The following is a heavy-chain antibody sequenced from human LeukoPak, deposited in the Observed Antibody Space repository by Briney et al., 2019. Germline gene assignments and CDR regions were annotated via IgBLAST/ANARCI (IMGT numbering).Heavy chain of an antibody. CDR3: AREQYYYDSSGYLRYFDY. CDR2: IYYSGST. J-gene: IGHJ4*02. V-gene: IGHV4-59*01. CDR1: GGSISSYY. Sequence: SETLSLTCTVSGGSISSYYWSWIRQPPGKGLEWIGYIYYSGSTNYNPSLKSRVTISVDTSKNQFSLKLSSVTAADTAVYYCAREQYYYDSSGYLRYFDYWGQGTLVTVSS. D-gene: IGHD3-22*01.